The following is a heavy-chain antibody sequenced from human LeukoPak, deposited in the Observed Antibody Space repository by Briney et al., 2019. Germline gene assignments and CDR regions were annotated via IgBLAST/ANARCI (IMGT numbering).Heavy chain of an antibody. CDR1: GFTFDDYA. V-gene: IGHV3-43D*03. J-gene: IGHJ6*03. Sequence: PGGSLRLSCAASGFTFDDYAMHWVRQAPGKGLEWVSLISWDGGSTYYADSVKGRFTISRDNSKNSLYPQMNSLRAEDTALYYCAKDTFANANGKYQLLLGMDVWGKGTTVTVSS. CDR2: ISWDGGST. D-gene: IGHD2-2*01. CDR3: AKDTFANANGKYQLLLGMDV.